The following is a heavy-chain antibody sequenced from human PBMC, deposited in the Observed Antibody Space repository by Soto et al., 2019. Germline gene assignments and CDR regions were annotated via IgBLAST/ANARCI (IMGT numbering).Heavy chain of an antibody. J-gene: IGHJ4*03. V-gene: IGHV3-33*03. CDR1: EFTFRTYV. D-gene: IGHD1-1*01. CDR2: VWHDGNNE. Sequence: PGGLVILLCTVTEFTFRTYVSHLIRPTLCKVLEWVGFVWHDGNNEYYADSLKGRITISRDNSNKTVSLLISSLRAEDSAVYYGVIDQCRTIRCYPTEFAPRVHGTPVTVSS. CDR3: VIDQCRTIRCYPTEFAP.